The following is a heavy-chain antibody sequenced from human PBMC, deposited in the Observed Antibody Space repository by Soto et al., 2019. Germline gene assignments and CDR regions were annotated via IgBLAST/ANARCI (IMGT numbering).Heavy chain of an antibody. CDR1: GFTVSSNY. J-gene: IGHJ4*02. CDR3: AIYCSGGSCYPRGVDY. D-gene: IGHD2-15*01. V-gene: IGHV3-66*01. CDR2: IYSGGST. Sequence: GGSLRLSCAASGFTVSSNYMSWVRQAPGKGLEWVSVIYSGGSTYYADSVKGRFTISRDNSKNTLYLQMNSLRAEDTAVYYCAIYCSGGSCYPRGVDYWGQGTLVTVSS.